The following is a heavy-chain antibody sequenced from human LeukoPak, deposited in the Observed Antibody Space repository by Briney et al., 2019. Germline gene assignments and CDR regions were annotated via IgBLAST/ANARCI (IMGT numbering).Heavy chain of an antibody. Sequence: GGSLRLSCAASGFTFSSYAMHWVRQAPGKGLEWVAVISYDGSNKYYADSVKGRFTISRDNSKNTLYLQMNSLRAEDTAVYYCARPHWEGGRGPLTAIFGYWGQGTLVTVSS. CDR1: GFTFSSYA. D-gene: IGHD1-26*01. V-gene: IGHV3-30-3*01. J-gene: IGHJ4*02. CDR2: ISYDGSNK. CDR3: ARPHWEGGRGPLTAIFGY.